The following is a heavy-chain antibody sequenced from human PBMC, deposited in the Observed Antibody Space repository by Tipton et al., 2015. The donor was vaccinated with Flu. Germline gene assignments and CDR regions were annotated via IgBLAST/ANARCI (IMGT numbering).Heavy chain of an antibody. CDR3: AREEGHYYDTSGFFDY. Sequence: SLRLSCAASGFTFSTFWMSWVRQAPGKGLEWVANINQDGSEKYYVDSVKGRFTISRDKAKNSLYLQMNSLRAGDTAVYYCAREEGHYYDTSGFFDYWGQGTLVTVSS. D-gene: IGHD3-22*01. CDR2: INQDGSEK. J-gene: IGHJ4*02. CDR1: GFTFSTFW. V-gene: IGHV3-7*01.